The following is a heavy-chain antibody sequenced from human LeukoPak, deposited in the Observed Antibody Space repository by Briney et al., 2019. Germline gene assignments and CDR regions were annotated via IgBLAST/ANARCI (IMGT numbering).Heavy chain of an antibody. Sequence: SGTLSLTCAGSNGSISSTNWWSWVRQSPGKGLEYIGEIYHSGTTNYNPSLKSRVTISLDKSKNHFSLKLTSLTAADTAVYYCVRVVVVSATLKDWFDPWGQGILVTVSS. D-gene: IGHD2-15*01. CDR3: VRVVVVSATLKDWFDP. CDR2: IYHSGTT. CDR1: NGSISSTNW. V-gene: IGHV4-4*02. J-gene: IGHJ5*02.